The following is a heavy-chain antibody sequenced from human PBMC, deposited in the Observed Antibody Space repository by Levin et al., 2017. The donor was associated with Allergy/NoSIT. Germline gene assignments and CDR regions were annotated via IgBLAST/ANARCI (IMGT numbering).Heavy chain of an antibody. CDR3: VRSNYFDY. CDR2: IYFSGST. V-gene: IGHV4-59*08. Sequence: PSETLSLTCTVSGGSITNYYWSWIRQPPGRGLEYIGHIYFSGSTNYNPSLKSRVTISVDPSKNQFSLRLSSVTAADTAVYYCVRSNYFDYWGQGTLVTVSS. J-gene: IGHJ4*02. CDR1: GGSITNYY.